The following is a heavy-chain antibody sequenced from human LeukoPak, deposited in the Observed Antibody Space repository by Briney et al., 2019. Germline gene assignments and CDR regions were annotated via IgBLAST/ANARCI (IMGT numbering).Heavy chain of an antibody. CDR1: GFTFSSYA. CDR3: AKGGCSSTSCFSEY. D-gene: IGHD2-2*01. Sequence: PGGSLRLSCAASGFTFSSYAMSWVRQAPGKGLEWVSAITGSGGSTYYADSVKGQFTISRDNSKNTLYLQMNSLRAEDTAVYYCAKGGCSSTSCFSEYWGQGTLVTVSS. CDR2: ITGSGGST. J-gene: IGHJ4*02. V-gene: IGHV3-23*01.